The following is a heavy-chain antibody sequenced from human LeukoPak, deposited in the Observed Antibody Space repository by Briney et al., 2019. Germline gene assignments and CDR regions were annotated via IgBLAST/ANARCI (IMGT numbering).Heavy chain of an antibody. CDR3: ARGSGLMVVTAKRFDY. D-gene: IGHD2-21*02. V-gene: IGHV4-59*01. CDR2: IYYSGST. CDR1: GDSISNYY. J-gene: IGHJ4*02. Sequence: SETLSLTCTVSGDSISNYYWSWIRQPPGKGLEWIGYIYYSGSTNYNPSLKSRVTISVDTSKNQFSLKLSSVTAADTAVYYCARGSGLMVVTAKRFDYWGQGTLVTVSS.